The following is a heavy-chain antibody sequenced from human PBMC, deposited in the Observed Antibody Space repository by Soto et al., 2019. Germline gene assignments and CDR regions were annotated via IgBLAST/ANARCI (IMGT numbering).Heavy chain of an antibody. J-gene: IGHJ6*02. CDR2: IVVGSGNT. Sequence: ASVKVSCKASGFTFTSSAVQWVRQARGQRLEWIGWIVVGSGNTNYAQKFQERVTITRDMSTSTAYMELSSLRSEDTAVYYCAAGDYYYDSSGYHTDYYGMDVWGQGTTVTVS. CDR1: GFTFTSSA. CDR3: AAGDYYYDSSGYHTDYYGMDV. D-gene: IGHD3-22*01. V-gene: IGHV1-58*01.